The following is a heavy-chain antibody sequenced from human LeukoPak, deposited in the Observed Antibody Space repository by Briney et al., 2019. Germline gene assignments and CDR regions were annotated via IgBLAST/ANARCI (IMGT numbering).Heavy chain of an antibody. V-gene: IGHV5-51*01. Sequence: GEQLKISCNGSGYSFTSYWSGWVRQMPGKGLEWRGINYHGDSDTRYSASFQVQVTISADKSISTAYLQWSSLKASDTAMYYCATLGDYCSSTSCYSGFDYWGQGTLVTVSS. CDR2: NYHGDSDT. D-gene: IGHD2-2*01. CDR3: ATLGDYCSSTSCYSGFDY. CDR1: GYSFTSYW. J-gene: IGHJ4*02.